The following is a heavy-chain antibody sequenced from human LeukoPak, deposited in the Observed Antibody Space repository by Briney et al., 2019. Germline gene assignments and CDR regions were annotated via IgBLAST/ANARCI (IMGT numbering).Heavy chain of an antibody. CDR2: IWYDGIHK. V-gene: IGHV3-33*06. CDR3: AKERRTYYYDRSGCYYDDAFDI. J-gene: IGHJ3*02. D-gene: IGHD3-22*01. Sequence: GRSLRLSCAASGFIFSNYGMHWVRQAPGKGLEGVAFIWYDGIHKYDADSVKGRFTISRDNSENTLYLQMNSLRAEDTAVYYCAKERRTYYYDRSGCYYDDAFDIWGQGTKVAVSS. CDR1: GFIFSNYG.